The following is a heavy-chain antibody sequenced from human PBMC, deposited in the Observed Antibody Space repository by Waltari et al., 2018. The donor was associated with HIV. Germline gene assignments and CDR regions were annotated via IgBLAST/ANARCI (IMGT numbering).Heavy chain of an antibody. D-gene: IGHD3-22*01. Sequence: QLQLQESGPGLVTPSETLSLTCTVSGGSISSSSYYWGWIRQPPGKGLEWIGSIYYSGSTYYNPSLKSRVTISVDTSKNQFSLKLSSVTAADTAVYYCASHEPYYYDSSGPLDYWGQGTLVTVSS. CDR3: ASHEPYYYDSSGPLDY. J-gene: IGHJ4*02. V-gene: IGHV4-39*01. CDR1: GGSISSSSYY. CDR2: IYYSGST.